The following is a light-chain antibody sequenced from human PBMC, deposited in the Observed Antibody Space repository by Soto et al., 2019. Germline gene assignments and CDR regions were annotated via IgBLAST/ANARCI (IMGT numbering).Light chain of an antibody. Sequence: EIVLTQSPGTLSLSPGDRATLSCRASQSVTGTYLAWYQQKPGQAPRLLIYGEPIRATGIPDRFSGSGSGTEFTLTISGLEPEDSAVYYCQQYGSPLWTFGQGTKVEI. CDR3: QQYGSPLWT. CDR2: GEP. V-gene: IGKV3-20*01. CDR1: QSVTGTY. J-gene: IGKJ1*01.